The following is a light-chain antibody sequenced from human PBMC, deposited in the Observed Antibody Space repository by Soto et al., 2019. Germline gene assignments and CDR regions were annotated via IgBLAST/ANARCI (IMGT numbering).Light chain of an antibody. J-gene: IGKJ1*01. Sequence: EIVMTQSPATLSVSPGERATLPCRASQSVSSNLAWYQQKPGQAPRLLIYAVSTRATGIPARFSGSGSGTEFTLTINSLQSEDFAVYYCQQYNNWPPTWTFGQGTKVDIK. CDR3: QQYNNWPPTWT. CDR1: QSVSSN. CDR2: AVS. V-gene: IGKV3-15*01.